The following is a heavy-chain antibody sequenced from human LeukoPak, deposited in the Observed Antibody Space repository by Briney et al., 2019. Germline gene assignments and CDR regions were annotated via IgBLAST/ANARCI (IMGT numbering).Heavy chain of an antibody. J-gene: IGHJ1*01. Sequence: GGSLRLSCAASGFTVSSNYMSWVRQAPGKGLEWVSVIYSGGSTYYADSVKGRFTISRDNSKNTLYLQMNSLRAEDTAVYYCASLSYSSSSNQYLQHWGQGTLVTVSS. CDR2: IYSGGST. CDR3: ASLSYSSSSNQYLQH. CDR1: GFTVSSNY. V-gene: IGHV3-66*01. D-gene: IGHD6-13*01.